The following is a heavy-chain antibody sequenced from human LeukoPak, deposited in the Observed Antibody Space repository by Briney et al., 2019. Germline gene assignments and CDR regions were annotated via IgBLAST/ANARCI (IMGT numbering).Heavy chain of an antibody. CDR2: IKQDGSEK. D-gene: IGHD6-13*01. V-gene: IGHV3-7*01. Sequence: GGSLRLSCAASGFTFSNYWMSWVRQAPGKGLEWVANIKQDGSEKYYVDSVKGRFTISRDNAKNSLYLQMNSLRAEDTAVYYCARGGIAGGDWGQGTLVTVSS. CDR3: ARGGIAGGD. CDR1: GFTFSNYW. J-gene: IGHJ4*02.